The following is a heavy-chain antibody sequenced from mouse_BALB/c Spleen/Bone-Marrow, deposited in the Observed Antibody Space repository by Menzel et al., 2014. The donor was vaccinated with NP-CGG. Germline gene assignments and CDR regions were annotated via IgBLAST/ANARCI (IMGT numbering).Heavy chain of an antibody. Sequence: QVQLQQSGAELVRPGTSVKISCKASGYTFTNYWLGWVKQRPGHGLEWIGDIYPGGGYTDYNEKFKGKATLTADTSSSTACMQLSSLTSEDSAVYFCARDMITTRAMDYWGQGTSVTVSS. D-gene: IGHD2-4*01. CDR1: GYTFTNYW. CDR2: IYPGGGYT. CDR3: ARDMITTRAMDY. V-gene: IGHV1-63*02. J-gene: IGHJ4*01.